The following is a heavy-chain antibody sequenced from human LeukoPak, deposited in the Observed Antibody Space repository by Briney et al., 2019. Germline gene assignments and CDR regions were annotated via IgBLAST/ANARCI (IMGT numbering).Heavy chain of an antibody. Sequence: PGGSLRLSCTASRFTFSTYGMSWVRQVPGKGLEWVSAISGSGGVSTYYADSVKGRFTISRDNSKNTLYLQMNSLRAEDTAVYYCSGYDYSGFPAAGYWGQGTLVTVSS. J-gene: IGHJ4*02. V-gene: IGHV3-23*01. CDR3: SGYDYSGFPAAGY. CDR1: RFTFSTYG. CDR2: ISGSGGVST. D-gene: IGHD5-12*01.